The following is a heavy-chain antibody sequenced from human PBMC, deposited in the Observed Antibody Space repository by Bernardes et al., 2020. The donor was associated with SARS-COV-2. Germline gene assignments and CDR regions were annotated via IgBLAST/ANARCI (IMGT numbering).Heavy chain of an antibody. J-gene: IGHJ6*02. Sequence: GGSLRLSCAVSGFTFSNFAMSWVRQAPGKGLEWVSGITGSGGATYYANSVKGRFTISRDNSKNTLYLQMNSLRAEDTAVYYCAKGDGNYYYYYYYAMDVWGPGTTVTVSS. CDR3: AKGDGNYYYYYYYAMDV. D-gene: IGHD2-15*01. CDR1: GFTFSNFA. V-gene: IGHV3-23*01. CDR2: ITGSGGAT.